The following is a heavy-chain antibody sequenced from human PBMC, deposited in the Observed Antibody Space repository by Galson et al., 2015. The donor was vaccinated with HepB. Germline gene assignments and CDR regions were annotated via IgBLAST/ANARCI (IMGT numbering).Heavy chain of an antibody. D-gene: IGHD6-6*01. CDR3: ARLTSSSSGGAAEYFQH. J-gene: IGHJ1*01. CDR2: TYYRSKWYN. CDR1: GDSVSSKSAA. V-gene: IGHV6-1*01. Sequence: CAISGDSVSSKSAAWNWIRQSPSRGLEWLGRTYYRSKWYNDYAVSVKSRITINPDTFKNQFSLQLNSVTPEDTAVYYCARLTSSSSGGAAEYFQHWGQGTLVTVSS.